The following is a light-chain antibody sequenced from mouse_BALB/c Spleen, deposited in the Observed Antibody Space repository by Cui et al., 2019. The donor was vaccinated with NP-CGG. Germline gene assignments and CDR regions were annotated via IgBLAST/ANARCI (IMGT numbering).Light chain of an antibody. J-gene: IGLJ1*01. CDR3: ALWYSNHWV. CDR2: GTN. CDR1: TGAATTSNY. V-gene: IGLV1*01. Sequence: QAVVTQESALTTSPGETVTLTCRSSTGAATTSNYANWVQEKPDHLFTGLIGGTNNRVPGVPARFSGSLIGDKAALTITGAQTEDEAIYFCALWYSNHWVFGGGTKLTVI.